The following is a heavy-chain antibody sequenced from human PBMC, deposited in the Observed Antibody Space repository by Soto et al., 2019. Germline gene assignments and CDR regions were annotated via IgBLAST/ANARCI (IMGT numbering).Heavy chain of an antibody. Sequence: GGSLRLSCAASGFTSDDYAMHWVRQAPGKGLEWVSGISSSSSTIYYADSVKGRFTISRDNAKNSLYLQMNSLRAEDTAVYYCVREGRDEWKLNYFDYWGQGTLVTVSS. D-gene: IGHD1-26*01. V-gene: IGHV3-48*01. CDR3: VREGRDEWKLNYFDY. CDR1: GFTSDDYA. CDR2: ISSSSSTI. J-gene: IGHJ4*02.